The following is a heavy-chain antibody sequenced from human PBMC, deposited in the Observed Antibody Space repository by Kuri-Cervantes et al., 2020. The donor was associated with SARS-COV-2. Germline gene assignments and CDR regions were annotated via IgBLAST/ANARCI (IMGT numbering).Heavy chain of an antibody. D-gene: IGHD6-19*01. CDR1: GFSFSNYW. CDR2: IRYDGSNK. V-gene: IGHV3-30*02. CDR3: AKDPRIAVAGRGGGFDY. J-gene: IGHJ4*02. Sequence: GGSLRLSCVVSGFSFSNYWMHWVRQAPGKVLEWVAFIRYDGSNKYADSVKGRFTISRDNSKNTLYLQMNSPRGEDTAVYYCAKDPRIAVAGRGGGFDYWGQGTLVTVSS.